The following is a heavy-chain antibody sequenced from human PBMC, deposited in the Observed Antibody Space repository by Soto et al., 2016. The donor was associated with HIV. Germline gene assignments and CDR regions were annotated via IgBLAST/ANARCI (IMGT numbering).Heavy chain of an antibody. J-gene: IGHJ4*02. Sequence: VQLQESGPGLVKPSQTLSLTCTVSGGSMSSGSYYWSWIRQHPGQGLEWIGYIYYSGSTYYNPSLKSRITISVDTSKNQFSLKLRSVTAADTAVYYCARVVGNXYGFYYFDYWGQGTLVTVSS. V-gene: IGHV4-31*03. CDR2: IYYSGST. CDR3: ARVVGNXYGFYYFDY. D-gene: IGHD3-10*01. CDR1: GGSMSSGSYY.